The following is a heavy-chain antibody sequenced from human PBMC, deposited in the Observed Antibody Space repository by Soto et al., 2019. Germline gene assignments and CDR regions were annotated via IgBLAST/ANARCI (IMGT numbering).Heavy chain of an antibody. D-gene: IGHD2-2*02. J-gene: IGHJ6*03. CDR2: IWYDGSNK. Sequence: GGSLRLSCAASGFTFSSYGMHWVRQAPGKGLEWVAVIWYDGSNKYYADSVKGRFTISRDNSKNTLYLQMNSLRAEDTAVYYCARDVVPAAISYYYYYMDVWGKGTTVTVSS. CDR3: ARDVVPAAISYYYYYMDV. CDR1: GFTFSSYG. V-gene: IGHV3-33*01.